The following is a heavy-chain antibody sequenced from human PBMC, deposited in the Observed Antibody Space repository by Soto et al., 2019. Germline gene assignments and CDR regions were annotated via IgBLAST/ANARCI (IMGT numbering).Heavy chain of an antibody. CDR1: GGTFSSYA. CDR3: ARDSRSFVHGYSSSWSGGY. CDR2: IIPIFGTA. V-gene: IGHV1-69*13. J-gene: IGHJ4*02. Sequence: GASVKVSCKASGGTFSSYAISWVRQAPRQGLEWMGGIIPIFGTANYAQKFQGRVTITADESTSTAYMELSSLRSEDTAVYYCARDSRSFVHGYSSSWSGGYWGQGTLVTVSS. D-gene: IGHD6-13*01.